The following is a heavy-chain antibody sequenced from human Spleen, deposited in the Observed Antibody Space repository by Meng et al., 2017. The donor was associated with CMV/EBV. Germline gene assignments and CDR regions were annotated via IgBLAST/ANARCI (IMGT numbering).Heavy chain of an antibody. D-gene: IGHD3-10*01. CDR3: AGSGGSYSFAP. CDR2: FHSGGTT. CDR1: Y. Sequence: YCGLLRRADRKGLGWIANFHSGGTTNYNPSSKSRVTMSLDTSKSQFSLRLSSVTAAHTAVYYCAGSGGSYSFAPWGQGTLVTVSS. V-gene: IGHV4-4*07. J-gene: IGHJ5*02.